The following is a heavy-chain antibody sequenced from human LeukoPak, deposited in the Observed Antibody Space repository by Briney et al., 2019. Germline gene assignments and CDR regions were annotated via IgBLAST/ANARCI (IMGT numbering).Heavy chain of an antibody. CDR2: MNPNSGNA. J-gene: IGHJ3*02. Sequence: ASVKVSCKTSGYTFTSFDINWVRQATGQGLEWMGWMNPNSGNADYAQKFQGRVTMTRNSSINTAYMELSSLRSEDRAVYYCAKDPNGDYVGAFDSWGQGTMVTVSS. CDR1: GYTFTSFD. V-gene: IGHV1-8*01. D-gene: IGHD4-17*01. CDR3: AKDPNGDYVGAFDS.